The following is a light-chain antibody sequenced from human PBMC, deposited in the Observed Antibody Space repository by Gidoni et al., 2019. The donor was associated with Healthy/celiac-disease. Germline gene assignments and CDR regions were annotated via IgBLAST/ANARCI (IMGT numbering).Light chain of an antibody. CDR2: AES. CDR1: QSISSY. V-gene: IGKV1-39*01. J-gene: IGKJ2*01. CDR3: QQSYSTPIYT. Sequence: DIQTTQSPSSLSASVGDRVTITCRAIQSISSYLNWYQQKPGKAPKLLIYAESSLQSGVPSRFSGSGSGTDFTLTISSLQPEDFATYYCQQSYSTPIYTFGQGTKLEIK.